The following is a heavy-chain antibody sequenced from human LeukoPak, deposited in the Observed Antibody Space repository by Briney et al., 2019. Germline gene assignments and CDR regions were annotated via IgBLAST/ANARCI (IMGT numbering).Heavy chain of an antibody. CDR3: ARDYYDSSGYYYVSPSAYYFDY. CDR1: GFTFSSYS. V-gene: IGHV3-21*01. J-gene: IGHJ4*02. CDR2: ISSSSSYI. D-gene: IGHD3-22*01. Sequence: PGGSLRLSCAASGFTFSSYSMKWVRQAPGKGLEWVSSISSSSSYIYYADSVKGRFTISRDNAKNSLYLQMNSLRAEDTAVYYCARDYYDSSGYYYVSPSAYYFDYWGQGTLVTVSS.